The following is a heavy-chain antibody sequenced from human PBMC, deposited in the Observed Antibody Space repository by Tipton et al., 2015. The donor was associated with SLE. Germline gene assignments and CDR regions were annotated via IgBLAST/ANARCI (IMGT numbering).Heavy chain of an antibody. Sequence: TLSLTCTVSGGSISSYYWSWIRQPPGKGLEWIGYIYYSGSTNYNPSLKSRVTISVDTSKNQFSLKLSSVTAADTAVYYCARDRRDRRDYGDLRIFDYWGQGTLVTVSS. CDR2: IYYSGST. CDR1: GGSISSYY. J-gene: IGHJ4*02. D-gene: IGHD4-17*01. CDR3: ARDRRDRRDYGDLRIFDY. V-gene: IGHV4-59*01.